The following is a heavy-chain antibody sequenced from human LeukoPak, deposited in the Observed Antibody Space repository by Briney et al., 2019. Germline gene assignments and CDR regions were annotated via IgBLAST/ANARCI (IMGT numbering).Heavy chain of an antibody. CDR3: ARDLYYFGSGSYVPGLPDS. V-gene: IGHV3-48*03. J-gene: IGHJ4*02. CDR1: GFTFSIYE. Sequence: PGGSLRLSCAASGFTFSIYEMNWVRQAPGKGLEWVAYICSRSSYIYYADSVRGRFTISRDNAKSSVFLQMNSLRAEDTAVYYSARDLYYFGSGSYVPGLPDSWGQGTLVTVSS. CDR2: ICSRSSYI. D-gene: IGHD3-10*01.